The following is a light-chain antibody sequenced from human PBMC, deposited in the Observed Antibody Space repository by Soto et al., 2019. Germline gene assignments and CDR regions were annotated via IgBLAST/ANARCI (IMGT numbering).Light chain of an antibody. V-gene: IGLV2-14*03. CDR1: SSDVGAYNF. Sequence: QSVLTQPASVSGSPGQSITISCTGTSSDVGAYNFVSWHQQHPGKAPKLMIYNVYDRPSGISYRFSGSKSGNTASLTISGLQAEDEADYYRGSYAVRYSYAFARGTKVTVL. J-gene: IGLJ1*01. CDR2: NVY. CDR3: GSYAVRYSYA.